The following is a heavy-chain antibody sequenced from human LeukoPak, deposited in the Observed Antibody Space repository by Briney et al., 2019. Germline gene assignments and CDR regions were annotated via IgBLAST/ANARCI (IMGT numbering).Heavy chain of an antibody. J-gene: IGHJ4*02. D-gene: IGHD1-26*01. V-gene: IGHV4-39*07. CDR2: VYYSGST. CDR3: AARSGSSPYYIDH. CDR1: GGSISSGTYY. Sequence: KPSETLSLTCTVSGGSISSGTYYWGWIRQPPGKGLQWIGSVYYSGSTYYNPSLQSRVTISVDTSKNHFSLKLSSVTAADTAVYYCAARSGSSPYYIDHWGQGTLVTVSS.